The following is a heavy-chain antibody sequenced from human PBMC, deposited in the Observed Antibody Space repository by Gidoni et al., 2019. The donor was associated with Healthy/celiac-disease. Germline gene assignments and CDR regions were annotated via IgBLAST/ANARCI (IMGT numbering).Heavy chain of an antibody. V-gene: IGHV3-23*01. CDR3: AKDPSGRNLNYIFGMDV. J-gene: IGHJ6*02. CDR1: GFTFSSCA. D-gene: IGHD1-7*01. CDR2: ISGSGGST. Sequence: EVQLLESGGGLVQPGGSMRLSCAAPGFTFSSCAMSWVRQAPGKELEWVSAISGSGGSTYYADAVKGRFTISRDNSKNTLYLQMNSLRAEDTAVYYCAKDPSGRNLNYIFGMDVWGQGTTVTVSS.